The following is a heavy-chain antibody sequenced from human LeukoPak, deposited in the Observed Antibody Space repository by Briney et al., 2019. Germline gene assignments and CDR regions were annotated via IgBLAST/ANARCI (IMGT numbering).Heavy chain of an antibody. J-gene: IGHJ6*03. V-gene: IGHV4-59*01. CDR2: IYDSGST. CDR3: ARNPRYYYYMDV. Sequence: SETLSLTCTVSGGSISTYYWNWIPQPPGKGLERIGYIYDSGSTNYNPSLKSRVTISVDASMNQFSLKLSSVTAADTAVYYCARNPRYYYYMDVWGKGTTVTVSS. CDR1: GGSISTYY.